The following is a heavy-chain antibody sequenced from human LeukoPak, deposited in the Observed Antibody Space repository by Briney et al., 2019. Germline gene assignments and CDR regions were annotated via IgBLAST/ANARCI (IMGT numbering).Heavy chain of an antibody. J-gene: IGHJ6*04. Sequence: GGSLRLSCAASRVTFTNAWVSWVRQAPGKGPEWVGRIKTKTDGGTTDHAAAVKERFTISRDDSKDTLYLQMNSLKTEGTAVYYCSTTTGVTQNYYDYYGMDVWGKGTTLTVSS. V-gene: IGHV3-15*01. CDR3: STTTGVTQNYYDYYGMDV. D-gene: IGHD4-23*01. CDR2: IKTKTDGGTT. CDR1: RVTFTNAW.